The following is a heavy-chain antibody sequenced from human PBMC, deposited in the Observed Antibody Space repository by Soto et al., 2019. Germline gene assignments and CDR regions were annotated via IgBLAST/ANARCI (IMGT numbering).Heavy chain of an antibody. J-gene: IGHJ6*02. CDR3: ARGGYDFWSGYYSRPCGMDV. D-gene: IGHD3-3*01. V-gene: IGHV1-8*01. CDR2: MNPNSGNT. CDR1: GYTFTSYD. Sequence: QVQLVQSGAEVKKPGASVKVSCKASGYTFTSYDINWVRQATGQGLEWMGWMNPNSGNTGYAQKCQGGGTKTRNTSISTAYMELSSLRSEVTAVYYCARGGYDFWSGYYSRPCGMDVWGHGTTVTVSS.